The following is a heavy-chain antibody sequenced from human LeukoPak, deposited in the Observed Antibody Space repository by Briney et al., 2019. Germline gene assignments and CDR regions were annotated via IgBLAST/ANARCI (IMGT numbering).Heavy chain of an antibody. CDR2: INPNSGNT. J-gene: IGHJ6*03. D-gene: IGHD3-10*01. CDR3: ARAGGSGSYQPDYYYYYYMDV. CDR1: GYTFTGYY. Sequence: ASVKVSCKASGYTFTGYYMHWVRQAPGQGLGWMGWINPNSGNTGYAQKFQGRVTMTRNTSISTAYMELSSLRSEDTAVYYCARAGGSGSYQPDYYYYYYMDVWGKGTTVTISS. V-gene: IGHV1-8*02.